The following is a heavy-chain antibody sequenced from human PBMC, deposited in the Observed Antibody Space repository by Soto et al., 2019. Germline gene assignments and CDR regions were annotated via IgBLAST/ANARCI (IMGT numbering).Heavy chain of an antibody. J-gene: IGHJ4*02. CDR2: ISGYDGNT. CDR1: GYTFTSYG. V-gene: IGHV1-18*04. Sequence: GASVKVSCKASGYTFTSYGINWVRQAPGQGLEWMGWISGYDGNTNYAQKLQGRVTMTTDTSTSTAYMELRSLRSDDTAVYYCARVGYSYGSRGLDSWGQRTLVTVSS. D-gene: IGHD5-18*01. CDR3: ARVGYSYGSRGLDS.